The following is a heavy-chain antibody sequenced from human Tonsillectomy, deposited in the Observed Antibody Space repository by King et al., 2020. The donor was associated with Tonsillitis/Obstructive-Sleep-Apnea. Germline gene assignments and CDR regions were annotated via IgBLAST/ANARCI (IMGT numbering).Heavy chain of an antibody. Sequence: DVQLVESGGGLVQPGRSLRLSCAASGFTFDDYAMHWVRQAPGKGLEWVSGISWNSGTIGYADSVKGRFTICRDNAKNSLYLQMNSLRAEDTALYYCAKDTGRFLTPYMDVWGKGTTVTVSS. D-gene: IGHD3-3*01. CDR1: GFTFDDYA. J-gene: IGHJ6*04. CDR2: ISWNSGTI. CDR3: AKDTGRFLTPYMDV. V-gene: IGHV3-9*01.